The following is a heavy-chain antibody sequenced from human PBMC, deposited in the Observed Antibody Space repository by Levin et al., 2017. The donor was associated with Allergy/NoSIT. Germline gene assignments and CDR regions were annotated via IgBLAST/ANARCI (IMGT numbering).Heavy chain of an antibody. V-gene: IGHV5-51*01. CDR3: ARVISSGWEYYLDY. CDR2: IYPGDSDT. Sequence: GGSLRLSCQASGYSFTGYWIGWVRQMPGKGLEWMGIIYPGDSDTRYSPSFQGQVIISVDKSNSTAYLQWSSLKASDSAIYYCARVISSGWEYYLDYWGQGTLVTVSS. J-gene: IGHJ4*02. D-gene: IGHD6-19*01. CDR1: GYSFTGYW.